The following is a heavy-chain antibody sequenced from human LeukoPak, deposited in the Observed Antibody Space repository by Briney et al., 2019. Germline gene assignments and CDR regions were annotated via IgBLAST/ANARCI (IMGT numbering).Heavy chain of an antibody. J-gene: IGHJ4*02. V-gene: IGHV3-23*01. CDR3: AKASGYDFWSGYYPYFDY. D-gene: IGHD3-3*01. Sequence: GGSLRLSCAASGFTFSSYAMSWVRQAPGKGLEWVSAISGSGGSTYYADSVKGRFTISRDNSKNTLYLQMNSLRAEDTAVYYCAKASGYDFWSGYYPYFDYWGQGTLVTVSS. CDR1: GFTFSSYA. CDR2: ISGSGGST.